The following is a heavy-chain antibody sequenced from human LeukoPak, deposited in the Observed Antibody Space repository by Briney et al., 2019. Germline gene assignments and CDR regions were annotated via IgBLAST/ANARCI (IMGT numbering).Heavy chain of an antibody. CDR3: AKDGDAGTSYYFYYMDV. J-gene: IGHJ6*03. V-gene: IGHV3-11*04. CDR2: ISRSDGMV. CDR1: GFIFSDYY. D-gene: IGHD7-27*01. Sequence: GGSLRLSCAASGFIFSDYYMSWIRQAPGKGLEWVAYISRSDGMVYYADSVKGRFTVSRDSSKNTLYLQMNSLRAEDTAVYYCAKDGDAGTSYYFYYMDVWGKGTTVTVSS.